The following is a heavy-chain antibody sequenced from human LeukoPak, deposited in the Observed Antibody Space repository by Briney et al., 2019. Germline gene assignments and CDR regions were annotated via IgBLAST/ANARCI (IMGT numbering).Heavy chain of an antibody. CDR1: GFTFSNYA. V-gene: IGHV3-23*01. Sequence: GGSLRLSCAASGFTFSNYAMSWVRRAPGKGLEWVSTISNSGGSTYCADSVKGRFTISRDNSKNTLYLQMNSLRAEDTAVYYCAKGTTVIRGGWFDPWGQGTLVTVSS. CDR3: AKGTTVIRGGWFDP. J-gene: IGHJ5*02. CDR2: ISNSGGST. D-gene: IGHD4-17*01.